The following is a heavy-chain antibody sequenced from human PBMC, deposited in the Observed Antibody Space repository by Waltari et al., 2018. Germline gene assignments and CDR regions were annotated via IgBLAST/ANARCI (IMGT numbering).Heavy chain of an antibody. CDR1: GDSIICYF. V-gene: IGHV4-4*07. J-gene: IGHJ6*03. CDR2: VHSTGNS. D-gene: IGHD3-10*01. CDR3: ARDRVESEFYYYYHMDV. Sequence: QVQLQESGPGLLKSSGTLSLTCSVSGDSIICYFWSWVRQPAGKKMEWIGRVHSTGNSDPNPSLKSRISMSVDTSKNQVSLNLTSVTAADTAVYYCARDRVESEFYYYYHMDVWGRGTAVIISS.